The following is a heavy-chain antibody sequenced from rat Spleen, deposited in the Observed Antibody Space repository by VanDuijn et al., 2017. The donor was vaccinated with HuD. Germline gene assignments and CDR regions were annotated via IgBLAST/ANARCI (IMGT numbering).Heavy chain of an antibody. CDR3: ATQHYYDGYYRDY. V-gene: IGHV2-1*01. CDR1: GFSLTTNS. Sequence: QVQLKESGPGLVQPSQTLSLTCTVSGFSLTTNSVHWVRHPPGKGLAWMGGIWGDGSTDYNLALKSRLSISRDTSKSQVLLKMNSLQTDDTAIYFCATQHYYDGYYRDYWGQGVMVTVSS. J-gene: IGHJ2*01. CDR2: IWGDGST. D-gene: IGHD1-12*03.